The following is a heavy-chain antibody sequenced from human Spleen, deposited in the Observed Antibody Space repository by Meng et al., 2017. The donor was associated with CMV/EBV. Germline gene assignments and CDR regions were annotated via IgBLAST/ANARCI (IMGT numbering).Heavy chain of an antibody. D-gene: IGHD3-22*01. CDR2: ISSSSSYI. J-gene: IGHJ6*02. V-gene: IGHV3-21*01. CDR1: GFTFSSYS. Sequence: GESLKISCAASGFTFSSYSMNWVRQAPGKGLEWVSSISSSSSYIYYADLVKGRFTISRDNAKNSLYLQMNSLRAEDTAVYYCARDSAIGYYYYYGMDVWGQGTTVTV. CDR3: ARDSAIGYYYYYGMDV.